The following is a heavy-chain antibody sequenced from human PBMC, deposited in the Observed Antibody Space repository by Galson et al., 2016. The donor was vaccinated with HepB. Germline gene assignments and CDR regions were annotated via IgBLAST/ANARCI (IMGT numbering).Heavy chain of an antibody. V-gene: IGHV3-15*01. D-gene: IGHD2-8*01. CDR2: IKNKVDGGTI. J-gene: IGHJ3*01. Sequence: SLRLSCAVSQLPLTNAWMSWVRQAPGKGLEWVGRIKNKVDGGTIDYAAPVRGRFTISIDDSKNTLNLQMNSLKTEDTAVYYCTTDNGRLAFDVWGPGTKVTVSS. CDR1: QLPLTNAW. CDR3: TTDNGRLAFDV.